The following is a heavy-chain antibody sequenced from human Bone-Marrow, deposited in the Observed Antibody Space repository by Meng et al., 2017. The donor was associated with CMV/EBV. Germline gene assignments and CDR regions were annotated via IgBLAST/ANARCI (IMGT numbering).Heavy chain of an antibody. CDR1: GGSISKSSYY. J-gene: IGHJ4*02. CDR3: ARALPSSLYCSSTSCQYGGYYFDY. D-gene: IGHD2-2*01. Sequence: SETLSLTCTVSGGSISKSSYYWAWIRQPPGKGLECIGSIYYSGTTYYSPSLKSRVTVSVDTSKNQFSLKLSSVTAADTAVYYCARALPSSLYCSSTSCQYGGYYFDYWGQRTLVTVSS. CDR2: IYYSGTT. V-gene: IGHV4-39*07.